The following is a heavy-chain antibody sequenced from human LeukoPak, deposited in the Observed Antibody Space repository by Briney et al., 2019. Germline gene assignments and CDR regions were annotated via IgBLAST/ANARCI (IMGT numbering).Heavy chain of an antibody. D-gene: IGHD3-3*01. CDR2: ISSSSSYI. J-gene: IGHJ6*02. Sequence: PGGSLRPSCAASGFTFSSYSMNWVRQAPGKGLEWVSSISSSSSYIYYADSVKGRFTISRDNAKNSLYLQMNSLRAEDTAVYYCARTYYDFWSGPYYYYYGMDVWGQGTTVTVSS. V-gene: IGHV3-21*01. CDR3: ARTYYDFWSGPYYYYYGMDV. CDR1: GFTFSSYS.